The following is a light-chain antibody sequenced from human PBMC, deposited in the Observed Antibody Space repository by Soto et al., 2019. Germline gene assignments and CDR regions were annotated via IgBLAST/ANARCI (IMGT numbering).Light chain of an antibody. J-gene: IGLJ1*01. Sequence: QSALTQPASVSGSPGQSITISCTGTSSDVGGYNYVSWYQQHPGKAPKLMIYEVSNRPSGVSNRFSGSKSYNTASLTISGLQAEDEADYYCSSYTSFSTYVFGTGTKLTVL. CDR1: SSDVGGYNY. V-gene: IGLV2-14*01. CDR2: EVS. CDR3: SSYTSFSTYV.